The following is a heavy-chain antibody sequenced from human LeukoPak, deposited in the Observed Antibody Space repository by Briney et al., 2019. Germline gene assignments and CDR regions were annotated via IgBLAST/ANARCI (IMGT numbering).Heavy chain of an antibody. CDR1: GFPFSSYA. CDR2: ISSNGGST. CDR3: VKDSEVVPAMANWFDP. D-gene: IGHD2-2*01. V-gene: IGHV3-64D*06. Sequence: GGPLRLSCSASGFPFSSYAMHWVRQAPGKGLQYVSAISSNGGSTYYADSVKGRFTISRDNSKNTLYPQMSSLRAEDTAVYYCVKDSEVVPAMANWFDPWGQGTLVTVSS. J-gene: IGHJ5*02.